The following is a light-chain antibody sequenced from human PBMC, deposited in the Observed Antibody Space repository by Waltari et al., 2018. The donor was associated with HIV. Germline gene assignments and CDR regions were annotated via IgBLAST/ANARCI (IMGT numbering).Light chain of an antibody. V-gene: IGLV3-21*03. Sequence: SYILTQSPSVSVAPGKTAKISCGGDNVGSTRVHWYQQKSGQAPLLVIYDDAARPSGIPARVSGSNSGNTATLTITRVEVGDEADYYCQVWDFTTDHVVFGGGTKLTVL. CDR2: DDA. CDR1: NVGSTR. CDR3: QVWDFTTDHVV. J-gene: IGLJ3*02.